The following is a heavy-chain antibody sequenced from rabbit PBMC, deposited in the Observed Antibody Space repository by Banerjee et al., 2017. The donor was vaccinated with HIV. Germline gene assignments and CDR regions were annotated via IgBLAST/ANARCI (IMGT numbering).Heavy chain of an antibody. CDR1: GFSFSSSYW. J-gene: IGHJ4*01. Sequence: QEQLEESGGDLVQPEGSLTLTCTASGFSFSSSYWICWVRQAPGKGLEWITCIYISDGDTYYASWAKGRFTISKTSSTTVTLQMTSLTAADTATYFCARPNYGGYGYDDLWGPGTLVTVS. CDR3: ARPNYGGYGYDDL. CDR2: IYISDGDT. D-gene: IGHD6-1*01. V-gene: IGHV1S45*01.